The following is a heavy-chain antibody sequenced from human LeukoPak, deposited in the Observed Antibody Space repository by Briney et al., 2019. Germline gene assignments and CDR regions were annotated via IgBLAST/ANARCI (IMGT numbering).Heavy chain of an antibody. D-gene: IGHD2-15*01. J-gene: IGHJ6*02. V-gene: IGHV3-53*04. CDR3: ARWGYCSGGSCRYGMDV. CDR1: GFTVSSNY. CDR2: IYSGGST. Sequence: PGGSLRLSCAASGFTVSSNYMSWVRQAPGKGLGWVSVIYSGGSTYYADSVKGRFTISRHNSKNTLYLQMNSLRAEDTAVYYCARWGYCSGGSCRYGMDVWGQGTTVTVSS.